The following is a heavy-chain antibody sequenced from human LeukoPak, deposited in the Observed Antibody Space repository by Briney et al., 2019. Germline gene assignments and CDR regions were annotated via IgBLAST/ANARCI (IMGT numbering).Heavy chain of an antibody. CDR1: GLTFSNHW. CDR3: ATVFDY. Sequence: GGSLRLSCAASGLTFSNHWMHWVRQAPGKGLVWVSRIDGDGSGTSYADSVKGRFTIYRDNAKNTSYLQMDSLRAEDSAVYYCATVFDYWGQGTLVTVFS. V-gene: IGHV3-74*01. J-gene: IGHJ4*02. CDR2: IDGDGSGT. D-gene: IGHD4-17*01.